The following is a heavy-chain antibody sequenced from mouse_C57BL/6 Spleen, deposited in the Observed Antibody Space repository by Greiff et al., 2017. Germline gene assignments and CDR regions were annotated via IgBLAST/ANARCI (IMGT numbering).Heavy chain of an antibody. V-gene: IGHV1-53*01. D-gene: IGHD2-1*01. J-gene: IGHJ4*01. CDR3: ALYYGNYAMDY. CDR2: INPSNGGT. CDR1: GYTFTSYW. Sequence: QVQLKESGTELVKPGASVKLSCKASGYTFTSYWMHWVKQRPGQGLEWIGNINPSNGGTNYNEKFKSKATLTVDKSSSTAYMQLSSLTSEDSAVYYCALYYGNYAMDYWGQGTSVTVSS.